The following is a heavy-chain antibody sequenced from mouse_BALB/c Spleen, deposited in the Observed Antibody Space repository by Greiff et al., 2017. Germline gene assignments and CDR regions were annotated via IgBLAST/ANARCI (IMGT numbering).Heavy chain of an antibody. CDR3: ARAIYRYDDGYYAMDY. CDR1: GYTFTDYN. Sequence: EVQLQQSGPELVKPGASVKIPCKASGYTFTDYNMDWVKQSHGKSLEWIGDINPNNGGTIYNQKFKGKATLTVDKSSSTAYMELRSLTSEDTAVYYCARAIYRYDDGYYAMDYWGQGTSVTVSS. J-gene: IGHJ4*01. D-gene: IGHD2-14*01. CDR2: INPNNGGT. V-gene: IGHV1-18*01.